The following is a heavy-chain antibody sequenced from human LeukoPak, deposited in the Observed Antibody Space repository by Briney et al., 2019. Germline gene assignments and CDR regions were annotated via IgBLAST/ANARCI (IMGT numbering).Heavy chain of an antibody. CDR3: ARYQGGGWDV. V-gene: IGHV3-7*01. CDR1: GFTFSTYW. J-gene: IGHJ6*02. Sequence: GGSLRLSCAASGFTFSTYWMTWVRQSPEKGLEWVANIKQDGSEMYYVDSVKGRFTVSRDNAKNSLYLQMSSLRAEDMAVYYCARYQGGGWDVWGQGTTVTVYS. D-gene: IGHD6-25*01. CDR2: IKQDGSEM.